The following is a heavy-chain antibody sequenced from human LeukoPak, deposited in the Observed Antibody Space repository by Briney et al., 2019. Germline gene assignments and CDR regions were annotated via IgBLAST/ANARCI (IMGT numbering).Heavy chain of an antibody. D-gene: IGHD3-16*02. Sequence: SVKVSCKASGGTFSSYAISWVRQAPGQGLEWMGGIIPIFGTANYAQKLQGRVTMTTDTSTSTAYMELRSLRSDDTAVYYCARAADYDYVWGSYRLLYFDYWGQGTLVTVSS. CDR3: ARAADYDYVWGSYRLLYFDY. CDR2: IIPIFGTA. J-gene: IGHJ4*02. V-gene: IGHV1-69*05. CDR1: GGTFSSYA.